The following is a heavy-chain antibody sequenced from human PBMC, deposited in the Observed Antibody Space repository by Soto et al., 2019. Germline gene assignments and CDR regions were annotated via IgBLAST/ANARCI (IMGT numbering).Heavy chain of an antibody. CDR2: ISAYNGNT. D-gene: IGHD6-19*01. J-gene: IGHJ4*02. CDR1: GYTFTSYG. Sequence: ASVKVSCKASGYTFTSYGISWVRQAPGQGLEWMGWISAYNGNTNYAQKLQGRVNMTTDTSTSTAYMELRSLRSDDTAVYYCARDPPSGIAVAGTSGYFDYWGQGTLVTVSS. CDR3: ARDPPSGIAVAGTSGYFDY. V-gene: IGHV1-18*01.